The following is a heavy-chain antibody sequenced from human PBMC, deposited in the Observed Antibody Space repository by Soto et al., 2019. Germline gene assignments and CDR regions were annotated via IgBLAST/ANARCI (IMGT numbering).Heavy chain of an antibody. Sequence: ASVKVSCEASGYSFTSYGISWVRQAPGQGLEWMGWISAYNGNTNYAQKLQGRVTMTTDTSTSTAYMELRSLRSDDTAVYYCARVHFDWLLPKSNWFDPWGQGTLVTVSS. D-gene: IGHD3-9*01. CDR1: GYSFTSYG. CDR3: ARVHFDWLLPKSNWFDP. J-gene: IGHJ5*02. V-gene: IGHV1-18*01. CDR2: ISAYNGNT.